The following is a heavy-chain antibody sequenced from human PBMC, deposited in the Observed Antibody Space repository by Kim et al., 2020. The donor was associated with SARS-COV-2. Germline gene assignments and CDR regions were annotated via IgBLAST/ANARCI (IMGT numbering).Heavy chain of an antibody. D-gene: IGHD1-26*01. J-gene: IGHJ6*02. V-gene: IGHV3-48*04. CDR1: GFTFSSYS. CDR3: ARGGWELPYPTSYYYGMDV. Sequence: GGSLRLSCAASGFTFSSYSMNWVRQAPGKGLEWVSYISSSSSTIYYADSVKGRFTISRDNAKYSLYLQMNSLRAEDTTVYYCARGGWELPYPTSYYYGMDVCDQGTTVTVYS. CDR2: ISSSSSTI.